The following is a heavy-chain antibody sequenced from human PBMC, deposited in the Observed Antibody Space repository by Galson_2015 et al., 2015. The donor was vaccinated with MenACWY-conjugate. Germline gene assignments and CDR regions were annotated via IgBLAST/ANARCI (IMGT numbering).Heavy chain of an antibody. CDR2: INPSGGRT. CDR3: ARVGSDGHYYGSGSYDF. J-gene: IGHJ4*02. V-gene: IGHV1-46*01. Sequence: SVKVSCKASGYTFTSYYIHWVRQAPGQGLEWMGRINPSGGRTTYAQKFQGRVTMTTDTSTSTVYMELSSLRSEDTAVYYCARVGSDGHYYGSGSYDFWGQGTLVTVSS. D-gene: IGHD3-10*01. CDR1: GYTFTSYY.